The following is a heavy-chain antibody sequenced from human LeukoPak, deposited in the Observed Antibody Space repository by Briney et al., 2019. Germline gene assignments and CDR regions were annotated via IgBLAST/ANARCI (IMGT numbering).Heavy chain of an antibody. J-gene: IGHJ3*02. Sequence: GGSLRLSCAASGFTFNTNWMHWVRQAPGKGLVWVSRINSDGSTTNYADSVKGRFAISRDNAKNTLYLQMSSLRADDTAVYYCVREYASSNWYALGAFDIWGQGTMVTVSS. CDR2: INSDGSTT. V-gene: IGHV3-74*01. CDR3: VREYASSNWYALGAFDI. CDR1: GFTFNTNW. D-gene: IGHD6-13*01.